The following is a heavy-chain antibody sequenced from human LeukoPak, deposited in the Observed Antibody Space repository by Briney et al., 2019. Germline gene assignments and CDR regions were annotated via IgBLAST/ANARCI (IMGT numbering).Heavy chain of an antibody. D-gene: IGHD6-6*01. V-gene: IGHV4-31*11. Sequence: LSLTCAVYGGSFSGYYWSWIRQHPGKGLEWIGYIYYSGSTYYNPSLKSRVTISVDTSKNQFSLKLSSVTAADTAVYYCARAEPDRAARLWGSSGHYFDYWGQGTLVTVSS. CDR1: GGSFSGYY. J-gene: IGHJ4*02. CDR2: IYYSGST. CDR3: ARAEPDRAARLWGSSGHYFDY.